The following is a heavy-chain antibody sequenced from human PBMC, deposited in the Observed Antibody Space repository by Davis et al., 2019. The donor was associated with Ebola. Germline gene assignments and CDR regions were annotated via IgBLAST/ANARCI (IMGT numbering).Heavy chain of an antibody. D-gene: IGHD6-13*01. CDR1: GFTFDDYA. Sequence: PGGSLRLSCAASGFTFDDYAMHWVRQAPGKGLEWVSGISWNSGSIGYADSVKGRFTISRDNAKNSLYLQMNSLRAEDTALYYCAKGPEAAGTRFDYWGQGTLVTVSS. CDR2: ISWNSGSI. V-gene: IGHV3-9*01. J-gene: IGHJ4*02. CDR3: AKGPEAAGTRFDY.